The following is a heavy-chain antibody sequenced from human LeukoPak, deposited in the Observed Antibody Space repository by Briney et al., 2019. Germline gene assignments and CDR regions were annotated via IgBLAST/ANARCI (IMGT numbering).Heavy chain of an antibody. V-gene: IGHV4-39*06. D-gene: IGHD3-22*01. CDR2: IYYSGST. Sequence: SETLSLTCTVSGGSISSSSYYWGWIRQPPGKGLEWIGSIYYSGSTYYNPSLKSRVTISVDTSKNQFPLKLSSVTAADTAVYYCASGNSSGYFAFDIWGQGTMVTVSS. CDR3: ASGNSSGYFAFDI. CDR1: GGSISSSSYY. J-gene: IGHJ3*02.